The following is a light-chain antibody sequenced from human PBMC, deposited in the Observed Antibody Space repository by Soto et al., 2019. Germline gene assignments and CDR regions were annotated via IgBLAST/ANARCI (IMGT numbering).Light chain of an antibody. CDR2: GAS. CDR3: QPYHKWPFT. Sequence: EVLTTQSPATLSVSPWERATHSGRASQSVSTNLAWYQQKPGQAPRVLIYGASTRATAVTARFSGSGSGTELTITISSLQSEDFAVYYCQPYHKWPFTVGQGTRLDIK. CDR1: QSVSTN. J-gene: IGKJ5*01. V-gene: IGKV3-15*01.